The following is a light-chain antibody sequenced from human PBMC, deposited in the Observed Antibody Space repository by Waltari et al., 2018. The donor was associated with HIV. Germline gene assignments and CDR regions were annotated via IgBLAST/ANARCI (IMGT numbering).Light chain of an antibody. J-gene: IGKJ3*01. V-gene: IGKV1-39*01. Sequence: DIQMTQSPSSLSASVGDRVTITCRASQSISSYLNWHQQKPGKAPKLLIYAASSLQSGVPSRFSGSGSGTDFTLTISSLQPEDFATYYCQQSYSTLFTFGPGTKVDIK. CDR3: QQSYSTLFT. CDR1: QSISSY. CDR2: AAS.